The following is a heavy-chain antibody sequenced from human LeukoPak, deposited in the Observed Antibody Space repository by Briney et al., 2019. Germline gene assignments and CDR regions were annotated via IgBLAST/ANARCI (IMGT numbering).Heavy chain of an antibody. Sequence: GASVKVSCKASGYTFTSYYMHWVRQAPGQGLEWMGIINPSGGSTSYAQKFQGRVTMTRDMSTSTVYMELSSLRSEDTAVYYCACIGEPTYYYDSSGYYNAGYFDYWGQGTLVTVSS. CDR2: INPSGGST. CDR3: ACIGEPTYYYDSSGYYNAGYFDY. J-gene: IGHJ4*02. CDR1: GYTFTSYY. D-gene: IGHD3-22*01. V-gene: IGHV1-46*01.